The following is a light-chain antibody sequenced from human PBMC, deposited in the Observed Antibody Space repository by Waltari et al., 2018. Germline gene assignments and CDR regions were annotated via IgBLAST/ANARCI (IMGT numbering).Light chain of an antibody. CDR3: HSRDASGVAGS. V-gene: IGLV3-19*01. Sequence: SSELTQDPAVSVAMGQTGRITCNGDSLRSYYASWYQKRPGQAPILVIYDKNNRPSGVPDRFSGSSSHNTGSLTITGAQAEDEASYYCHSRDASGVAGSFGGGTKLTVL. CDR1: SLRSYY. J-gene: IGLJ2*01. CDR2: DKN.